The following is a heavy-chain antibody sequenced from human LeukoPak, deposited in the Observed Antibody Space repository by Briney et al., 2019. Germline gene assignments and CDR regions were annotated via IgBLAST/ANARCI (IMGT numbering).Heavy chain of an antibody. CDR3: ARGYSSYYPDAFDI. Sequence: PGGSLRLSCAASGFTLSTYEMNWVRQAPGRGLEWVSYMSFSGSTIYYADSVKGRFTISRDNAKNSLYLQMNSLRAEDTAVYYCARGYSSYYPDAFDIWGQGTMVTVSS. D-gene: IGHD5-12*01. CDR1: GFTLSTYE. CDR2: MSFSGSTI. J-gene: IGHJ3*02. V-gene: IGHV3-48*03.